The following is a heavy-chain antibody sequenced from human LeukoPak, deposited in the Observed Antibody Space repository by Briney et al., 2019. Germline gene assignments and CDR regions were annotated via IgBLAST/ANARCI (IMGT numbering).Heavy chain of an antibody. CDR1: GGSISSSSYY. D-gene: IGHD3-10*01. CDR3: ARELGHYYGSGSGVDY. CDR2: IYYSRST. Sequence: SETLSLTCTVSGGSISSSSYYWGWIRQPPGKGLEWIGSIYYSRSTYYNPSLKSRVTISIDTSKSQFSLKLSSVTAADTAVYYCARELGHYYGSGSGVDYWGQGTLVTVSS. V-gene: IGHV4-39*07. J-gene: IGHJ4*02.